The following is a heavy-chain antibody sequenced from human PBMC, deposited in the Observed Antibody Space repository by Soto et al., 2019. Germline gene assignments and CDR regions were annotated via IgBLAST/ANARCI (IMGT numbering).Heavy chain of an antibody. V-gene: IGHV2-70*01. CDR1: GFSLSTKAMC. D-gene: IGHD3-22*01. CDR2: IDWDDDK. CDR3: ARALKEGYYDNSGYSLVTNYFDY. J-gene: IGHJ4*02. Sequence: SGPTLVNPTQTLTLTCTFSGFSLSTKAMCVSWIRQPPGKALEWLALIDWDDDKYYSTSLKSRLTISKDTSKNQVVLTMTNMDPVDTATYYCARALKEGYYDNSGYSLVTNYFDYWGQATLVTVS.